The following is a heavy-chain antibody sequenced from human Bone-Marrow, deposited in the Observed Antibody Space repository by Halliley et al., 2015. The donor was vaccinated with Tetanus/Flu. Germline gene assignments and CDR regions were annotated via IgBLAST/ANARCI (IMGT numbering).Heavy chain of an antibody. CDR2: ILYSGNT. J-gene: IGHJ4*02. CDR3: ARRDVLNGYLPSDY. D-gene: IGHD3-9*01. V-gene: IGHV4-59*01. Sequence: IGYILYSGNTNYNPSLRSRVTISVDTSKNQFSLTLRSVTAADTAIYYCARRDVLNGYLPSDYWGQGTLVTVSS.